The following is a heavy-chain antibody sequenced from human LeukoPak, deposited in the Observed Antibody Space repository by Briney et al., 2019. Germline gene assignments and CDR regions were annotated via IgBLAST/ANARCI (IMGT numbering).Heavy chain of an antibody. CDR3: ASRYPYYYYYMDV. Sequence: PSETLSLTCAVYGGSFSGYYWSWIRQPPGKGLEWIGEINHSGSTNYNPSLKSRVTISVDTSKNQFSLKLSSATAADTAVYYCASRYPYYYYYMDVWGKGTTVTVSS. J-gene: IGHJ6*03. V-gene: IGHV4-34*01. CDR2: INHSGST. CDR1: GGSFSGYY. D-gene: IGHD1-1*01.